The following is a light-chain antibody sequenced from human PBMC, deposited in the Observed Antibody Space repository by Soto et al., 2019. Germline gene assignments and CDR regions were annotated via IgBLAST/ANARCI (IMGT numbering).Light chain of an antibody. J-gene: IGKJ2*01. CDR3: QQSKTLYT. CDR2: QTS. CDR1: QSINKY. V-gene: IGKV1-5*03. Sequence: IQMTQSPSTLSASVGDRVTITCRASQSINKYLAWYQQKPGKAPKLLIYQTSSLESGVPSRFSGSGSGTEFTLTISSLQPDDFATYYCQQSKTLYTFGQGTKLEIK.